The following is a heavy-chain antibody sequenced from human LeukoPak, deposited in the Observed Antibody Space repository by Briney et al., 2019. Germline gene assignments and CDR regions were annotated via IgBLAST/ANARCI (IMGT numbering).Heavy chain of an antibody. CDR2: IWYDGSNK. D-gene: IGHD6-13*01. CDR3: ARDLGIAAAGTDY. V-gene: IGHV3-33*01. CDR1: GFTFSSYG. J-gene: IGHJ3*01. Sequence: GRSLRLSCAASGFTFSSYGMHWVRQAPGKGLEWVAVIWYDGSNKYYADSVKGRFTISRDNSKNTLYLQMNSLRAEDTAVYYCARDLGIAAAGTDYWGQGTMVTVSS.